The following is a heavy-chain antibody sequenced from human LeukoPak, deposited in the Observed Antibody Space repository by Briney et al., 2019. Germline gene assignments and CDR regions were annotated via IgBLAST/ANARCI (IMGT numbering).Heavy chain of an antibody. CDR2: ISYDGSNK. Sequence: PGGSLRLSCAASGFTFSSYAIHWVRQAPGKGLEWVAVISYDGSNKYYADSVKGRFTISRDNSKNTLYLQMNSLRAEDTAVYYCAKDSEYSSSFSRYYYYYMDVWGRGTTVTVSS. V-gene: IGHV3-30*04. CDR3: AKDSEYSSSFSRYYYYYMDV. D-gene: IGHD6-6*01. CDR1: GFTFSSYA. J-gene: IGHJ6*03.